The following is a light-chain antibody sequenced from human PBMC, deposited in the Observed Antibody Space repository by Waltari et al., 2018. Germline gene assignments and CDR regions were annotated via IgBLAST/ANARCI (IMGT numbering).Light chain of an antibody. Sequence: DIVMTQSPLSLSVTPGEPASISCTSSPSPLHSNGNMYLDWYLQKPGQSPQLLIYSVSNRPSGVPDRFSGSGSGTDVTLKISRVEAEDVGVYYCMEAVQTLTFGGGTKVEIK. CDR1: PSPLHSNGNMY. CDR2: SVS. J-gene: IGKJ4*01. CDR3: MEAVQTLT. V-gene: IGKV2-28*01.